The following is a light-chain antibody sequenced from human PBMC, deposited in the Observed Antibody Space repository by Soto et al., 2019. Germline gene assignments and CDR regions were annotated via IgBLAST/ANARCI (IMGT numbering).Light chain of an antibody. Sequence: EIVLTQSPATLSLSPGERATLSCRASQSVSSYLAWYQQKPGQAPRLLLYDASNRATGIPARFSGSGSGTDFTLTISSLEPEDFAVYSCQQRSNWPYTFGQGTKLEIK. CDR2: DAS. V-gene: IGKV3-11*01. CDR1: QSVSSY. J-gene: IGKJ2*01. CDR3: QQRSNWPYT.